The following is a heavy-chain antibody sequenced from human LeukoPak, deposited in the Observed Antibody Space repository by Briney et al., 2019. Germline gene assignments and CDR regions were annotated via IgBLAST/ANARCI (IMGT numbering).Heavy chain of an antibody. CDR1: GFMFSSNW. D-gene: IGHD3-10*01. J-gene: IGHJ4*02. V-gene: IGHV3-30*03. CDR3: AREENPNFYYYGSGSSDY. CDR2: ISYDGSNK. Sequence: GGSLRLSCAASGFMFSSNWMSWVRLAPGKGLEWVAVISYDGSNKYYADSVKGRFTISRDNSKNTLYLQMNSLRAEDTAVYYCAREENPNFYYYGSGSSDYWGQGTLVTVSS.